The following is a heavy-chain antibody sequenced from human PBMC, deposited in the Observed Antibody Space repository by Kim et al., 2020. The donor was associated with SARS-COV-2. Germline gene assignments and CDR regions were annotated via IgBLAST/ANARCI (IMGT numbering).Heavy chain of an antibody. Sequence: SETLSLTCSVSGGSVTSGNHYWTWIRQPAGKRLEWIGRIYTRGNINYNPSLESRVTISLDTSTNQFSLRLHSVTAAATATYYCARDRGADSFDSWGQGTLVTVSS. V-gene: IGHV4-61*02. CDR3: ARDRGADSFDS. CDR2: IYTRGNI. D-gene: IGHD6-13*01. J-gene: IGHJ4*02. CDR1: GGSVTSGNHY.